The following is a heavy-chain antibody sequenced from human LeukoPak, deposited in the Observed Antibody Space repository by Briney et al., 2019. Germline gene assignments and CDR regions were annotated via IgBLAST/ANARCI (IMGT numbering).Heavy chain of an antibody. V-gene: IGHV3-66*01. CDR2: IYSGDKT. J-gene: IGHJ6*02. D-gene: IGHD3-10*01. Sequence: GGSLRLSCAASGFTFSSYTMNWLRQAPGRGLEWLSVIYSGDKTSYADSVKDRFTISRDISKNMVYLQMNNLRAEDTAVYYCARDRKYLYYGMEVWGQGTTVTVSS. CDR3: ARDRKYLYYGMEV. CDR1: GFTFSSYT.